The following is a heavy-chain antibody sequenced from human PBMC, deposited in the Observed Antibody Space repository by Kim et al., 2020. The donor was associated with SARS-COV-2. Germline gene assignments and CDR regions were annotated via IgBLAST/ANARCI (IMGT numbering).Heavy chain of an antibody. Sequence: GESLKISCKGSGYSFTSYWISWVRQMPGKGLEWMGRIDPSDSYTNYSPSFQGHVTISADKSISTAYLQWSSLKASDTAMYYCARHLIEQQWNKDRNPYYYGMDVWGQGTTVTVSS. CDR3: ARHLIEQQWNKDRNPYYYGMDV. CDR1: GYSFTSYW. CDR2: IDPSDSYT. J-gene: IGHJ6*02. V-gene: IGHV5-10-1*01. D-gene: IGHD6-13*01.